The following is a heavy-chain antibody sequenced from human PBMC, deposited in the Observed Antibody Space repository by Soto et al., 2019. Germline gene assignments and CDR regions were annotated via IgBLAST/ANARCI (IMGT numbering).Heavy chain of an antibody. J-gene: IGHJ3*02. V-gene: IGHV4-39*01. CDR1: GGSISSSSYY. D-gene: IGHD1-26*01. CDR2: IYDRGST. Sequence: QLQLQESGPGLVKPSETLSLTCTVSGGSISSSSYYWAWIRQPPGRGLEWIGSIYDRGSTYCNPSLKSRVTISVDTSKNQSSLELSSVTAADTAVYYCARHEKDHKVGATHDSFDIWGQGTMVTVSS. CDR3: ARHEKDHKVGATHDSFDI.